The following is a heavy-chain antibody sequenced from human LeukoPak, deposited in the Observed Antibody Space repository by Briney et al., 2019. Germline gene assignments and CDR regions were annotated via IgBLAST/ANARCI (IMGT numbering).Heavy chain of an antibody. CDR3: ARDSSGYYTAPDFDY. CDR2: ISYDGSNK. D-gene: IGHD3-22*01. V-gene: IGHV3-30*04. CDR1: GFTFSSYA. Sequence: GGSLRLSCAASGFTFSSYAMHWVRQAPGKGLEWVAVISYDGSNKYYAESVKGRFTISRDNSKNTLYLQMNSLRAEDTAVYYCARDSSGYYTAPDFDYWGQGTLVTVSS. J-gene: IGHJ4*02.